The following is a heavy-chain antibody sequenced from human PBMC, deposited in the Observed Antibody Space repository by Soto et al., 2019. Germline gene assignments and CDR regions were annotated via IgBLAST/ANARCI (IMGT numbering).Heavy chain of an antibody. CDR3: AKARHYDFWSGNDY. J-gene: IGHJ4*02. D-gene: IGHD3-3*01. Sequence: GGSLRLSCAASGFTFSSYAMHWVRQAPGKGLEWVAVISYDGSNKYYADSVKGRFTISRDNSKNTLYLQMNSLRAEDTAVYYCAKARHYDFWSGNDYWGQGTLVTVSS. V-gene: IGHV3-30-3*01. CDR1: GFTFSSYA. CDR2: ISYDGSNK.